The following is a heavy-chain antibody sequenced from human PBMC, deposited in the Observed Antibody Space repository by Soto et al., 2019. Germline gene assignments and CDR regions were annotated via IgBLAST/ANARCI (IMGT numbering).Heavy chain of an antibody. D-gene: IGHD6-13*01. CDR3: AKDGAAAGTFDY. CDR2: ISRDGNNK. J-gene: IGHJ4*02. CDR1: GFTFSNYA. Sequence: QVQLVESGGGVVQPGTSLRLSCAASGFTFSNYAMQWVRQAPGKGLEWVVVISRDGNNKYYADSVKGRFTISRDNFKNPLYLQMNSLRLEDTAVYYCAKDGAAAGTFDYWGQGILVTVSS. V-gene: IGHV3-30*18.